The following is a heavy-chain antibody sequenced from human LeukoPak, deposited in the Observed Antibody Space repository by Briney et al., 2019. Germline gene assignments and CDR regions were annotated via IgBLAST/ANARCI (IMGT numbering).Heavy chain of an antibody. V-gene: IGHV4-34*09. CDR2: INHSGST. CDR1: GGSFSGYY. J-gene: IGHJ5*02. CDR3: ARDRAHSVRGVIRVRWFDP. Sequence: SGTLSLTCAVYGGSFSGYYWSWIRQPPGKGLEWIGEINHSGSTNYNPSLKSRVTISVDTSKNQFSLKLSSVTAADTAVYYCARDRAHSVRGVIRVRWFDPWGQGTLVTVSS. D-gene: IGHD3-10*01.